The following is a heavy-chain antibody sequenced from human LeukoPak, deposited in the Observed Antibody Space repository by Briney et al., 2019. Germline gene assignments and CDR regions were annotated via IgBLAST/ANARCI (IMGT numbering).Heavy chain of an antibody. CDR3: ARGHSLGYCSSTSCPGWFDP. CDR2: ISYDGSNK. CDR1: GFTFSSYA. D-gene: IGHD2-2*01. Sequence: GGSLRLSCAASGFTFSSYAMHWVRQAPGKGLEWVAVISYDGSNKYYADSVKGRFTISRDNSKNTLYLQMNSLRAEDTAVYYCARGHSLGYCSSTSCPGWFDPWGQGTLVTVSS. J-gene: IGHJ5*02. V-gene: IGHV3-30-3*01.